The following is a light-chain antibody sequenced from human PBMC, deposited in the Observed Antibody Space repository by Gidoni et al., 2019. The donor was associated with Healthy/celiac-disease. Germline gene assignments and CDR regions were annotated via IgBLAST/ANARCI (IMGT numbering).Light chain of an antibody. V-gene: IGKV1-39*01. Sequence: DIQMTQTPSSLSASVGDRDTITCRARQGISSYLNWFQQKPGKAPKLLIYAASSLQSGVPSRFSGSGSGTDFTLTISSLQPEDFATYYCQQCYSTSLTFGPGTKVDIK. CDR2: AAS. CDR1: QGISSY. J-gene: IGKJ3*01. CDR3: QQCYSTSLT.